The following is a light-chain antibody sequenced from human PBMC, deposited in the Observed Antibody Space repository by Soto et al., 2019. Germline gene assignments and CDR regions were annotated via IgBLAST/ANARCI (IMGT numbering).Light chain of an antibody. CDR3: SSYTSSSIPWV. J-gene: IGLJ3*02. V-gene: IGLV2-14*03. CDR1: SSDVGGYNY. CDR2: DVS. Sequence: QSALTQPASVSGSPGQSITISCTGTSSDVGGYNYVSWYQQHPGKAPKLMIYDVSDRPSGVSNRFSGSKSGNTASLTISGLQAEDEADYYCSSYTSSSIPWVFGGGTQVTVL.